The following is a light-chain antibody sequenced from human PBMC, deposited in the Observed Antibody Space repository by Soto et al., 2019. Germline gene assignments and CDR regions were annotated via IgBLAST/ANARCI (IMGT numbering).Light chain of an antibody. J-gene: IGLJ1*01. CDR2: EVN. V-gene: IGLV2-14*01. Sequence: QSALTQPASVSGSPGQSITISCTGTSSDVGAYDYVSWYQQLPGKAPQLMISEVNNRPSGVSHRFSGSKSGKTASLTISGLQAEDEADYYCSSYTTRGTRVFGTGTKVTAL. CDR3: SSYTTRGTRV. CDR1: SSDVGAYDY.